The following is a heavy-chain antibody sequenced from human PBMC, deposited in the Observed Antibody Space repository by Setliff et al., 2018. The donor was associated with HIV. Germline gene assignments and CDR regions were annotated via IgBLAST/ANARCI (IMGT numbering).Heavy chain of an antibody. J-gene: IGHJ6*03. Sequence: GGSLRLSCAASGFTFSSYGMHWVRQAPGEGLEWVAVIWYDGSNKNYADSVKGRFTISRDNSKNTLYLQMNSLRAEDTAVYYCAKEEGSYYNFWSGYYPYYYYYYMDVWGKGTTVTVSS. CDR2: IWYDGSNK. CDR1: GFTFSSYG. D-gene: IGHD3-3*01. V-gene: IGHV3-33*06. CDR3: AKEEGSYYNFWSGYYPYYYYYYMDV.